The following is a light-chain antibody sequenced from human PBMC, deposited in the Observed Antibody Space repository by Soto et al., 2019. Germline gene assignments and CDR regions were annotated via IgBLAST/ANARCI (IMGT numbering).Light chain of an antibody. J-gene: IGLJ2*01. CDR3: PSDDNNLSGVL. CDR1: SSNIGAGSD. Sequence: QSVLTQPPSVSGAPGQRVTISCTGSSSNIGAGSDVHWYQQSPGRVPKLLVYGNKHRPSGVPDRFSASKSGTSASLAITGLQADDEADYYCPSDDNNLSGVLFGGGTKVTVL. CDR2: GNK. V-gene: IGLV1-40*01.